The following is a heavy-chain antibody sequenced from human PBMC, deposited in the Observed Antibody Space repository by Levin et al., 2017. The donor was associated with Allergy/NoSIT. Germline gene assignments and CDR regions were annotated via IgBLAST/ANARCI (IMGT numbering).Heavy chain of an antibody. D-gene: IGHD2-2*01. CDR1: GYTLTELS. CDR3: ATGYRYQLLSLDDYGMDG. Sequence: ASVKVSCKVSGYTLTELSMHWVRQAPGKGLEWMGGFDPEDGETIYAQKFQGRVTMTEDTSTDTAYMELSSLRSEDTAVYYCATGYRYQLLSLDDYGMDGWGQGTTVTVSS. V-gene: IGHV1-24*01. J-gene: IGHJ6*02. CDR2: FDPEDGET.